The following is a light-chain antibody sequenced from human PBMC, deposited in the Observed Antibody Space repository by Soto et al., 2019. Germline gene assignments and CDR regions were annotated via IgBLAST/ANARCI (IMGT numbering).Light chain of an antibody. Sequence: QSALTQPASVSGSPGQSITVSCTGTSSAVGGYSLVSWYHQNPGNAPKLVIYEGTKRPSGVSNRLSGSKSDNTASLTISGLQAEDEGDYYCCSYTSSTVIFGGGTQLTV. CDR2: EGT. J-gene: IGLJ2*01. CDR1: SSAVGGYSL. V-gene: IGLV2-23*01. CDR3: CSYTSSTVI.